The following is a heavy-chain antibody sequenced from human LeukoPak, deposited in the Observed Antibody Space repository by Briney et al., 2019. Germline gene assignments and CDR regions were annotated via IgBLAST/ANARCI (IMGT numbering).Heavy chain of an antibody. D-gene: IGHD2/OR15-2a*01. CDR3: ARASEYEQAPDYYYYGMDV. Sequence: PGGSLRLSCAASGFTFSSYAMSWVRQAPGKGLEWVSGISGSGGSTYYADSVKGRFTISRDNSKNTLYLQMNSLRAEDTAVYYCARASEYEQAPDYYYYGMDVWGQGTTVTVSS. CDR2: ISGSGGST. J-gene: IGHJ6*02. CDR1: GFTFSSYA. V-gene: IGHV3-23*01.